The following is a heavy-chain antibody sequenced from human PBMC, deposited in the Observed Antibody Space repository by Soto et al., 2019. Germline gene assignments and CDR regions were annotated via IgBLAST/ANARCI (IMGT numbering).Heavy chain of an antibody. Sequence: QLLESGPGLVTPSETLSLTCTVSGGSISSSSYYWGWIRQPPGKGLEWIGSIYYSGSTYYNPSLKSRVTISVDTSKNQFSLKLSSVTAADTAVYYCARLGLKGGSWGQGTMVTVSS. CDR2: IYYSGST. CDR1: GGSISSSSYY. D-gene: IGHD5-12*01. CDR3: ARLGLKGGS. V-gene: IGHV4-39*01. J-gene: IGHJ3*01.